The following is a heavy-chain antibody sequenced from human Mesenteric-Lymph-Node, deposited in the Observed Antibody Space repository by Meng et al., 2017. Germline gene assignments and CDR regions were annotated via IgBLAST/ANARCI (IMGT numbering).Heavy chain of an antibody. CDR2: ISPNGGT. J-gene: IGHJ4*02. CDR3: ARDGPPLWFGELLPV. V-gene: IGHV1-2*02. D-gene: IGHD3-10*01. Sequence: ASVKVSCKASGYTFTGYYMHWVRQAPGQGLEWMGWISPNGGTNYAQKFEGRVTVTRDTSISTVFMELTTLRSDDTAVYYCARDGPPLWFGELLPVWGQGTLVTVSS. CDR1: GYTFTGYY.